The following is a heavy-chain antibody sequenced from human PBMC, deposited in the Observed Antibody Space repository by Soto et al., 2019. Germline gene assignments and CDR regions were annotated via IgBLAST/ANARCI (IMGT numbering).Heavy chain of an antibody. CDR2: VSAGGTST. V-gene: IGHV3-23*01. D-gene: IGHD4-17*01. CDR1: GFTFSTYA. Sequence: GGSLRLSCAASGFTFSTYAMSWVRQAPEKGLEWVSAVSAGGTSTNYAVSVEGRFTIYRDNSKNILFLQMDSLRADDTALYYCARGTYGDYDLWGQGTLVTVSS. J-gene: IGHJ4*02. CDR3: ARGTYGDYDL.